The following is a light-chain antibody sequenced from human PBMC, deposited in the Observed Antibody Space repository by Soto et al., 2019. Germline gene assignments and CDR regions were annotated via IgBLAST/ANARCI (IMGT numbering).Light chain of an antibody. CDR3: LQYDLYPLT. J-gene: IGKJ1*01. CDR2: DAS. Sequence: DIQMTQSPSTLSASIGDRVIITCRASQFINKWLAWHQQQPGKTPKVLISDASILETGVSSRFSGSGFGTEFTLTIDNLQPGDFATYYCLQYDLYPLTFGQGTKVDIK. CDR1: QFINKW. V-gene: IGKV1-5*01.